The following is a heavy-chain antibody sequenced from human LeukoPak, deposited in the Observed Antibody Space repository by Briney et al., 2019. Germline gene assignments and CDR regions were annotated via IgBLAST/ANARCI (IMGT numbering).Heavy chain of an antibody. CDR2: IIPIFGTA. J-gene: IGHJ4*02. V-gene: IGHV1-69*05. CDR3: ARAGYSSGWYVGFDY. Sequence: ASVTLSCKASGGTFSSYAISWVRQAPGQGLEWMGGIIPIFGTANYAQKFQGRVTITTDESTSTAYMELSSLRSEDTAVYYCARAGYSSGWYVGFDYWGQGTLVTVSS. D-gene: IGHD6-19*01. CDR1: GGTFSSYA.